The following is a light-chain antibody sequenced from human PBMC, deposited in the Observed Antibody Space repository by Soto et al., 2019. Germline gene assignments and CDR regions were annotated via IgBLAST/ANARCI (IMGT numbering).Light chain of an antibody. CDR3: QQCNSYPWT. CDR1: QAIDSW. J-gene: IGKJ1*01. Sequence: DIQMTQSPSSVSASVGDRVTITCRASQAIDSWLAWYQQKPGEAPKLLIFTGSLLHSGVPPRFSGSGSGTDFTLTISSLQPEDFATYYCQQCNSYPWTFGQGTKVEIK. V-gene: IGKV1D-16*01. CDR2: TGS.